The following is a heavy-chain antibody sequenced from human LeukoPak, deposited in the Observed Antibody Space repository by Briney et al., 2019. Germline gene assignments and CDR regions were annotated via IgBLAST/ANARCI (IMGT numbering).Heavy chain of an antibody. J-gene: IGHJ6*01. CDR3: ARRGIWFGEPAGYYYYYGMDV. CDR2: IIPIFGTA. D-gene: IGHD3-10*01. CDR1: GGTFSSYA. V-gene: IGHV1-69*06. Sequence: ASVKVSCKASGGTFSSYAISWVRQAPGQGLEWMGGIIPIFGTANYAQKFQGRVTITADKSTSTAYMELSSLRSEDTAVYYCARRGIWFGEPAGYYYYYGMDVWGKGPRSPSPQ.